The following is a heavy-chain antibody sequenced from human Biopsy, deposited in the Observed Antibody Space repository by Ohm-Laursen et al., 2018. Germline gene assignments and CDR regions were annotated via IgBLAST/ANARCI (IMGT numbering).Heavy chain of an antibody. CDR2: INHSGRT. D-gene: IGHD3-22*01. J-gene: IGHJ6*02. CDR3: VRGVDYYDPYHYYALDV. CDR1: GESFNGYY. Sequence: SETLSLTCAVYGESFNGYYWSWIRQTPGKGLEWIGEINHSGRTNYNPSLKSQFTISVDTSKNQFPLKVRTVTAADTAVYYCVRGVDYYDPYHYYALDVWGQGTTVTVSS. V-gene: IGHV4-34*01.